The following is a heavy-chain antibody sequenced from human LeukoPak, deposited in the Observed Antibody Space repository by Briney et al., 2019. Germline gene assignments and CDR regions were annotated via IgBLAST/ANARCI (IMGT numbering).Heavy chain of an antibody. CDR1: GGTFSSYA. CDR3: ARSIFYGDYAPWYYFDY. D-gene: IGHD4-17*01. Sequence: GASVKVSCKASGGTFSSYAISWVRQAPGQGLEWMGGIIPIFGTANYAQKFQGRVTITTDESTSTAYMELSSLRSEDTAVYYCARSIFYGDYAPWYYFDYWGQGTLATVSS. CDR2: IIPIFGTA. J-gene: IGHJ4*02. V-gene: IGHV1-69*05.